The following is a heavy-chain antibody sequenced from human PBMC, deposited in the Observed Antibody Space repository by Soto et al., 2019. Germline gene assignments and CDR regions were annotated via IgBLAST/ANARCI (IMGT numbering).Heavy chain of an antibody. CDR2: ISYDGSNK. D-gene: IGHD1-26*01. Sequence: QVQLVESGGGVVQPGRSLRLSCAASGFTFSSYGMHWVRQAPGKGLEWVAVISYDGSNKYYADSVKGRFTISRDNSKNTLYLQMNSLRAEDTAVYYCAKDGKGGSDFDYWGQGTLVTVSS. CDR1: GFTFSSYG. V-gene: IGHV3-30*18. J-gene: IGHJ4*02. CDR3: AKDGKGGSDFDY.